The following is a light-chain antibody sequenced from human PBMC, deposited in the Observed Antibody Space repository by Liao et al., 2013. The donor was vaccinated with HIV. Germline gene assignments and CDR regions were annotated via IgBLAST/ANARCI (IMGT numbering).Light chain of an antibody. Sequence: SYELTQPSSLSVAPGKTARMTCGGNSIGSKSVHWYQQKPGQAPVLVISHDTDRPSGIPARFSASNSGNTATLTISRVEAGDEADYYCHVWDSTSGHVFGTGTKVTVL. V-gene: IGLV3-21*01. CDR3: HVWDSTSGHV. CDR2: HDT. CDR1: SIGSKS. J-gene: IGLJ1*01.